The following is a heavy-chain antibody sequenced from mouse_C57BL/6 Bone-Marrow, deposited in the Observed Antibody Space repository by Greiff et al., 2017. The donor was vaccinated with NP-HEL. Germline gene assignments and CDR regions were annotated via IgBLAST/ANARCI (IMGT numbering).Heavy chain of an antibody. J-gene: IGHJ2*01. V-gene: IGHV1-69*01. CDR1: GYTFTSYW. Sequence: VQLQQPGAELVMPGASVKLSCKASGYTFTSYWMHWVKQRPGQGLEWIGEIDPSDSYTNYNQKFKGKSTLTVDKSSSTAYMQLSSLTSEDSAVYYCALLWLRPLFDYWGQGTTLTVSS. CDR2: IDPSDSYT. D-gene: IGHD2-2*01. CDR3: ALLWLRPLFDY.